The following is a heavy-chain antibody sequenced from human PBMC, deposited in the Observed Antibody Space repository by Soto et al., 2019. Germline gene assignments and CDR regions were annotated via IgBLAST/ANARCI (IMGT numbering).Heavy chain of an antibody. Sequence: ASVKVSCKASGYTFTSYGISWVRRAPGQGLEWMGWISAYNGNTNYAQKLQGRVTMTTDTSTSTAYMELRSLRSDDMAVYYCARVEQQDDAFDIWGQGTMVTVSS. J-gene: IGHJ3*02. CDR2: ISAYNGNT. CDR3: ARVEQQDDAFDI. D-gene: IGHD6-13*01. CDR1: GYTFTSYG. V-gene: IGHV1-18*03.